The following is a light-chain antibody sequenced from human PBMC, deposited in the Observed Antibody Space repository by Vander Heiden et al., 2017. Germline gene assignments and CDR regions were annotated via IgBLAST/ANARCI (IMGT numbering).Light chain of an antibody. Sequence: QSALTQPASVSGSPGQPITISCTGTSSDVVGYNYVSWYQQHPGKAPKLMIYDVSNRPSGVSNRFSGSKSGNTASLTISGLQAEDEADYYCSSYTSSSTYVVFGGGTKLTVL. V-gene: IGLV2-14*01. CDR3: SSYTSSSTYVV. CDR1: SSDVVGYNY. CDR2: DVS. J-gene: IGLJ2*01.